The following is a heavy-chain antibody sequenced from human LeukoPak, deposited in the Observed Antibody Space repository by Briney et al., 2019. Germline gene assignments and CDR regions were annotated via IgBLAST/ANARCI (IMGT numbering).Heavy chain of an antibody. CDR3: ASLGYCSSTSCYDVDY. D-gene: IGHD2-2*01. V-gene: IGHV4-61*02. CDR1: GGSISSGSYY. CDR2: IYTSGST. Sequence: PSQTLSLTCTVSGGSISSGSYYWSWIRQPAGKGLEWIGRIYTSGSTNYNPSLKSRVTISVDTSKNQFSLKLSSVTAADTAVYYRASLGYCSSTSCYDVDYWGQGTLVTVSS. J-gene: IGHJ4*02.